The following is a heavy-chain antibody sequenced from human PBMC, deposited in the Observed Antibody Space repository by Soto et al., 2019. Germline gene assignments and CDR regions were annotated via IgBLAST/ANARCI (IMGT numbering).Heavy chain of an antibody. CDR2: VFSSGST. V-gene: IGHV4-61*05. CDR1: GGSISSSSYY. CDR3: ARRGKKSFYYYMDV. Sequence: PSETLSLTCTVSGGSISSSSYYWTWVRQSPGKGLEWIGYVFSSGSTNYNPSLESRVTISLDTSKNQFSLKVISVTAADTAVYYCARRGKKSFYYYMDVWGKGTTVTVSS. J-gene: IGHJ6*03.